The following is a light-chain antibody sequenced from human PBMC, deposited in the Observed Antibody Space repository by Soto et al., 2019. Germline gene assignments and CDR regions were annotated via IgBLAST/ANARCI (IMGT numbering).Light chain of an antibody. Sequence: QSALTQPASVSGSPGQSITISCTGTSSDVGSYNLVSWYQQHPGKAPKVMIYEGSKRPSGVSNRFSGSKSGNTASLTISGLQAEDEADYYCCSYAGSSTSYVFGPGTKLTVL. CDR1: SSDVGSYNL. J-gene: IGLJ1*01. CDR3: CSYAGSSTSYV. V-gene: IGLV2-23*01. CDR2: EGS.